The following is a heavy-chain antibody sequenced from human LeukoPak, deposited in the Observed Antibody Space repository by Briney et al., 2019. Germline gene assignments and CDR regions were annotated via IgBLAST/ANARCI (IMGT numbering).Heavy chain of an antibody. V-gene: IGHV4-61*02. CDR2: ISPSGST. CDR1: GGSINGGNYY. D-gene: IGHD6-13*01. CDR3: ARVTGYVMEDYFDY. J-gene: IGHJ4*02. Sequence: SETLSLTCTVSGGSINGGNYYWTWLRQPAGKGLEWIGRISPSGSTNHNPSLTSRVTISVDTSKNQFSLRLSSVTAADTAVYYCARVTGYVMEDYFDYWGQGTLVTVSS.